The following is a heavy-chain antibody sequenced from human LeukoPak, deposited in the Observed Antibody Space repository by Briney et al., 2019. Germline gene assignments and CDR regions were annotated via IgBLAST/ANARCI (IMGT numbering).Heavy chain of an antibody. Sequence: PSETPSLTCAVYGGSFSGYYWSWIRQPPGKGLEWIGEINHSGSTNYNPSLKSRVTISVGTSKNQFSLKLSSVTAADTAVYYCARNRGEQPELWGQGTLVTVSS. CDR1: GGSFSGYY. CDR2: INHSGST. D-gene: IGHD1-14*01. CDR3: ARNRGEQPEL. V-gene: IGHV4-34*01. J-gene: IGHJ4*02.